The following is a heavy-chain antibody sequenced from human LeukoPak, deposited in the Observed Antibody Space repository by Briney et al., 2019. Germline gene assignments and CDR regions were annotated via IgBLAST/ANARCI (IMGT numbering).Heavy chain of an antibody. CDR2: ISDSGDNT. CDR3: ASAHYFDSSDYYYFDY. J-gene: IGHJ4*02. D-gene: IGHD3-22*01. Sequence: GAPLRLSCAASGFTFSNYPMSWVRRAPGKGLEWVSGISDSGDNTYYADSVKGRFTISRDNSKNTLYLQMNNLRAEDTAVYYCASAHYFDSSDYYYFDYWGQGTLVTVSS. CDR1: GFTFSNYP. V-gene: IGHV3-23*01.